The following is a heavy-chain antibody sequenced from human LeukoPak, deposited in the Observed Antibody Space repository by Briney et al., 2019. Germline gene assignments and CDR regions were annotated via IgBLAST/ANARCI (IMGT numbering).Heavy chain of an antibody. Sequence: SETLSLTCAVSGGSFSDYDWTWIRQPPGKRLEWIGEINHGGITNYNPSLKRRVTMSVDTSKNQFSLKLSSVTAADTAVYYCARAEEEYSSAWNPLSYFDSWGQGTLVTVSS. CDR1: GGSFSDYD. CDR2: INHGGIT. J-gene: IGHJ4*02. V-gene: IGHV4-34*01. CDR3: ARAEEEYSSAWNPLSYFDS. D-gene: IGHD6-6*01.